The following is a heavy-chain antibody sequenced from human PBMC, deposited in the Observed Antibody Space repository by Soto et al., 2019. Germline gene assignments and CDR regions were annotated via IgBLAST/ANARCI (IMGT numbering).Heavy chain of an antibody. CDR3: AKVLTNSYSSLDY. CDR1: GFTFDDYA. D-gene: IGHD6-13*01. Sequence: EVQLVESGGGLVQPGRSLRLSCAASGFTFDDYAMHWVRQAPGKGLEWVSGISWNSGSIGHADSVKGRFTISRDNAKNSLYLQMNSLRAEDTALYYCAKVLTNSYSSLDYWGQGTLVTVSS. CDR2: ISWNSGSI. J-gene: IGHJ4*02. V-gene: IGHV3-9*01.